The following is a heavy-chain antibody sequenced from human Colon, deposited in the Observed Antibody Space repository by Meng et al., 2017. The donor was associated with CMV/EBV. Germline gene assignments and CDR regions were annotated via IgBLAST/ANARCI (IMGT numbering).Heavy chain of an antibody. Sequence: GESLKISCTASGLTVSKNYMSWVRQAPEKGLEWVAIIYSGGTTYYADSVKGRFTISRDNSKNTLYLQMNSLRGEDTAVYYCASIPRWTSVVPEVKDFWGQGTVVTSPQ. CDR1: GLTVSKNY. D-gene: IGHD2-2*01. CDR3: ASIPRWTSVVPEVKDF. CDR2: IYSGGTT. J-gene: IGHJ4*02. V-gene: IGHV3-66*02.